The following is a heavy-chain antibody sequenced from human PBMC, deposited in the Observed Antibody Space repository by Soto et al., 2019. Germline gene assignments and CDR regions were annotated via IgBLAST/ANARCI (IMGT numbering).Heavy chain of an antibody. V-gene: IGHV3-30-3*01. CDR3: ARDDEGGSDCDLGY. J-gene: IGHJ4*02. D-gene: IGHD1-26*01. CDR1: GFTFSSHA. CDR2: ITSDGSNK. Sequence: QVQLVESGGGVVQPARSLSLSCAVSGFTFSSHAMHWVRQSPGKGLEGVTLITSDGSNKYYADSVKGRFSTSRDNSKDTMYLTMNSLRVEDTAVYYFARDDEGGSDCDLGYWGQGAMVTVYS.